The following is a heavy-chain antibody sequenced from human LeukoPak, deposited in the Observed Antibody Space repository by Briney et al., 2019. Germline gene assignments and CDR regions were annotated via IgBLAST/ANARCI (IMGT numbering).Heavy chain of an antibody. J-gene: IGHJ4*02. CDR3: ARAQKIMVYAIGY. Sequence: ASVKVSCKASGYTFTSYDINWVRQATGQGLEWMGWMNPNSGNTGYAQKFQGRDTMTRNTSISTAYMELSSLRSEDTAVYYCARAQKIMVYAIGYWGQGTLVTVSS. CDR2: MNPNSGNT. CDR1: GYTFTSYD. D-gene: IGHD2-8*01. V-gene: IGHV1-8*01.